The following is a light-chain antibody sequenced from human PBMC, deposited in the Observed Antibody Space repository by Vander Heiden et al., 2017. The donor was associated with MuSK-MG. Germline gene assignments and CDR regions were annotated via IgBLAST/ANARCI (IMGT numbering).Light chain of an antibody. V-gene: IGKV3-20*01. CDR1: RRIGSSY. Sequence: IVLLPPPPALPSSSGKGATLPSCASRRIGSSYLAWYQQKPGQAPRLLIYGASSRATGIPDRFSGSGSGTDFTLTISRLEPEDFAVYYCQQDGRSSWTFGQGTRVEIK. CDR3: QQDGRSSWT. CDR2: GAS. J-gene: IGKJ1*01.